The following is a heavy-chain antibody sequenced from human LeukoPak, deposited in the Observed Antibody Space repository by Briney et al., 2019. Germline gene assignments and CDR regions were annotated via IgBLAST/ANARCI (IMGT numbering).Heavy chain of an antibody. Sequence: ASVKVSCKVFGYTLTELSMHWVRQAPGKGLEWMGGFDPEDGETIYAQKFQGRVTMTEDTSTDTAYMELSSLRSEDTAVYYCATRKIAARRAFDIWGQGTMVTVSS. D-gene: IGHD6-6*01. CDR3: ATRKIAARRAFDI. CDR1: GYTLTELS. CDR2: FDPEDGET. V-gene: IGHV1-24*01. J-gene: IGHJ3*02.